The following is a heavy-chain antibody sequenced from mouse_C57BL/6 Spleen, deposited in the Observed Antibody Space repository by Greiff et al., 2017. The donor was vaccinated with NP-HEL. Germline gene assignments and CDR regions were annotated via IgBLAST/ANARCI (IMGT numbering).Heavy chain of an antibody. Sequence: QVQLQQSGAELARPGASVKMSCKASGYTFTSYTMHWVKQRPGQGLEWIGYINPSSGYTKYNQKFKDKATLTADKSSSTAYMQLSSLSSEDSAVYYCARGGGTGYFDYWGPGTTLSVSS. J-gene: IGHJ2*01. V-gene: IGHV1-4*01. CDR1: GYTFTSYT. CDR2: INPSSGYT. CDR3: ARGGGTGYFDY. D-gene: IGHD4-1*01.